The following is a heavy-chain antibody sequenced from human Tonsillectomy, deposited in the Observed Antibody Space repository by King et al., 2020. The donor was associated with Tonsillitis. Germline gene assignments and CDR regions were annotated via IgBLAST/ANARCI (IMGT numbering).Heavy chain of an antibody. CDR3: AKTRLPCMESTGALDY. Sequence: VQLVESGGNLVQPGGSLRLSCAASGFTFSSYAMNWVRQAPGRGLDWVAGISGSGGGSTYYADSVKGRFTISRDNSKNTLYLQMNTLRAEDTAVYYCAKTRLPCMESTGALDYWGQGTLVTVSS. J-gene: IGHJ4*02. V-gene: IGHV3-23*04. CDR2: ISGSGGGST. D-gene: IGHD2-8*01. CDR1: GFTFSSYA.